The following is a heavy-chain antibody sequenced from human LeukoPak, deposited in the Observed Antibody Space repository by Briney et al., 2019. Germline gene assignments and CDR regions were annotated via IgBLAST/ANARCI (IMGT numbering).Heavy chain of an antibody. D-gene: IGHD2-21*02. V-gene: IGHV1-3*04. CDR3: ARNTETAIPLPYYFDY. CDR2: INTGNGNT. CDR1: GYTFTSYA. J-gene: IGHJ4*02. Sequence: ASVKVSCKASGYTFTSYAMHWVRQAPGQRLECMGWINTGNGNTKYSQKFQGRVTITRDTTASTAYMDLSSLRSEDTAVYYCARNTETAIPLPYYFDYWGQGTLVTVSS.